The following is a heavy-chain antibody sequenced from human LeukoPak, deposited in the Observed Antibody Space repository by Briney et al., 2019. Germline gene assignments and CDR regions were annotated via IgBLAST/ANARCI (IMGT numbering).Heavy chain of an antibody. Sequence: PGGSLRLSCAASGFTFRDYYMSWIRQAPGKGLEWVSYISSSGSTIYYADSVKGRFTISRDNAKNSLYLQMNSLRAEDTAVYYCARVSCSSTSCPPSYWGQGTLVTVSS. V-gene: IGHV3-11*04. J-gene: IGHJ4*02. CDR3: ARVSCSSTSCPPSY. D-gene: IGHD2-2*01. CDR1: GFTFRDYY. CDR2: ISSSGSTI.